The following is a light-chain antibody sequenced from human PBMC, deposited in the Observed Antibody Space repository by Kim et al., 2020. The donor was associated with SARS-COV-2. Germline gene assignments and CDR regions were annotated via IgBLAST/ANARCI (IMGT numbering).Light chain of an antibody. CDR3: QAWDSGNVV. CDR2: HDN. CDR1: RLGDKY. V-gene: IGLV3-1*01. J-gene: IGLJ2*01. Sequence: SVSPGQTAIITCSGDRLGDKYACWYQQKPGQSPLLVIFHDNKRPSGIPDRFSGSNSGNTATLTISGTQAMDEGDYYCQAWDSGNVVFGGGTQLTVL.